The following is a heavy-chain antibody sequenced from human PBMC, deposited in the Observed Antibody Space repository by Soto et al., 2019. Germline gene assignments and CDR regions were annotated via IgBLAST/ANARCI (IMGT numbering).Heavy chain of an antibody. CDR1: GYTFTSYD. Sequence: QVQLVQSGAEVKKPGASVKVSCKASGYTFTSYDINWVRQATGQGLEWMGWMSSNSGNTGYAQKFQGRVTVTRNTSISTAYMELGGLRSEDTALYYCAGYSGYPISGMDVWGQGTTVTVSS. D-gene: IGHD5-12*01. V-gene: IGHV1-8*01. CDR2: MSSNSGNT. J-gene: IGHJ6*02. CDR3: AGYSGYPISGMDV.